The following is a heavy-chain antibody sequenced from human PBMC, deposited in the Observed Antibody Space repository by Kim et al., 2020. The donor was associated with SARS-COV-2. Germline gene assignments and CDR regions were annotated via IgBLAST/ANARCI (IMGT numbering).Heavy chain of an antibody. Sequence: GGSLRLSCAASGFTFSSYAMHWVRQAPGKGLEWVAVISYDGSNKYYADSVKGRFTISRDNSKNTLYLQMNSLRAEDTAVYYCARERWFGELLSSLYYYYYGMDVWGQGTTVTVSS. D-gene: IGHD3-10*01. CDR1: GFTFSSYA. J-gene: IGHJ6*02. V-gene: IGHV3-30*04. CDR2: ISYDGSNK. CDR3: ARERWFGELLSSLYYYYYGMDV.